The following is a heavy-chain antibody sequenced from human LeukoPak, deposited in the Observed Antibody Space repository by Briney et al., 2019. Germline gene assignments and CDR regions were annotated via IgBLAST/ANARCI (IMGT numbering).Heavy chain of an antibody. Sequence: GGSLRLSCAGSGFTFSLYSMHWVRQAPGKGLEWVSSISNSGSDIYYRDSVKGRFTISRDNAKNSLDLHLNSLRAEDTAVYYCAREDGYSDSSEFDYWGQGTLVLVSS. J-gene: IGHJ4*02. CDR2: ISNSGSDI. CDR1: GFTFSLYS. D-gene: IGHD5-24*01. V-gene: IGHV3-21*01. CDR3: AREDGYSDSSEFDY.